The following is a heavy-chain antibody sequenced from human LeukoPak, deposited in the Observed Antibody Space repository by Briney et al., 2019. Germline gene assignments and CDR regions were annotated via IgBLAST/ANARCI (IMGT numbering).Heavy chain of an antibody. V-gene: IGHV3-66*01. D-gene: IGHD3-3*01. J-gene: IGHJ4*02. CDR2: IYSGGST. Sequence: GGSLRLSCAASGFTVSSNYMSWVRQAPGKGLEWVSVIYSGGSTYYADSVKGRFTISRDNSKNTLYLQMNSLRAEDTAVYYCARNPGPFFYFDYWGQGTLVTVSS. CDR3: ARNPGPFFYFDY. CDR1: GFTVSSNY.